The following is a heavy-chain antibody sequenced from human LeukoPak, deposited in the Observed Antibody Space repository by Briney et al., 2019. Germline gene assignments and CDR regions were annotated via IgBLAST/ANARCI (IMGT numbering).Heavy chain of an antibody. D-gene: IGHD3-22*01. CDR2: INHSGST. Sequence: SETLSLTCAVYGGSFSGYYWSWICQPPGKGLEWIGEINHSGSTNYNPSLKSRVTISVDTSKNQFSLKLSSVTAADTAVYYCARDVTMIRRRSYFDYWGQGTLVTVSS. V-gene: IGHV4-34*01. CDR1: GGSFSGYY. J-gene: IGHJ4*02. CDR3: ARDVTMIRRRSYFDY.